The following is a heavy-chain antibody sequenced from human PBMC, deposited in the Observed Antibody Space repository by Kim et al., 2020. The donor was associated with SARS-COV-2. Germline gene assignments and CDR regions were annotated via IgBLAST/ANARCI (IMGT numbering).Heavy chain of an antibody. CDR2: IYYSGST. V-gene: IGHV4-39*01. J-gene: IGHJ2*01. Sequence: SETLSLTCTVSGGSISSSSYYWGWIRQPPGKGLEWIGSIYYSGSTYYNPSLKSRVTISVDTSKNQFSLKLSSVTAADTAVYYCARRCYDSSGYYYGCWYFDLWGRGTLVTVSS. D-gene: IGHD3-22*01. CDR1: GGSISSSSYY. CDR3: ARRCYDSSGYYYGCWYFDL.